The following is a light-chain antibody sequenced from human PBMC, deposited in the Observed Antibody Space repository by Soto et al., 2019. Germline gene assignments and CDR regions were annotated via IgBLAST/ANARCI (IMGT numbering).Light chain of an antibody. CDR2: WAS. CDR1: QTVLYSSNNKNY. Sequence: DIVMTQSPDSLAVSLGERATINCKSSQTVLYSSNNKNYLAWYQQKPGQPPKVLIYWASTRESGVPDRFSGSRSGTDFTLTISRLQAEDVAVYYCQPYYSPVSFGGGPKVQIK. J-gene: IGKJ4*01. V-gene: IGKV4-1*01. CDR3: QPYYSPVS.